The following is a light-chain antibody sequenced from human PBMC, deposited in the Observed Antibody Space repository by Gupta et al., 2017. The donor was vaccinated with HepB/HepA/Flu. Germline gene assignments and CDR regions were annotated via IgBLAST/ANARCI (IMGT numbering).Light chain of an antibody. Sequence: QVVLTQSPSASASLGASVNLTCTLSSGHSNYAIAWHQQQPEKGPRYLLKLYSDGSHNKGDGIPDRFSGSSSGAERYHTISSLQSEGEGDYYCQTWATGSNWVFGGGTKLTVL. CDR3: QTWATGSNWV. V-gene: IGLV4-69*01. J-gene: IGLJ3*02. CDR2: LYSDGSH. CDR1: SGHSNYA.